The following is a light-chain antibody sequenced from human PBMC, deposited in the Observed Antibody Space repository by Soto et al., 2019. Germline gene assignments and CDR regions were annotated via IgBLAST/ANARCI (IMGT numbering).Light chain of an antibody. Sequence: EIVLTQSPGTLSLPPGERATLSCRASQSVSSSYLAWYQQKPGQAPRLLIYDASNRATGVPARFSGSGSGTDFTLTISRLEPEDFAVYYCQHYVTSLTTFGQGTKVDIK. J-gene: IGKJ1*01. V-gene: IGKV3-20*01. CDR2: DAS. CDR1: QSVSSSY. CDR3: QHYVTSLTT.